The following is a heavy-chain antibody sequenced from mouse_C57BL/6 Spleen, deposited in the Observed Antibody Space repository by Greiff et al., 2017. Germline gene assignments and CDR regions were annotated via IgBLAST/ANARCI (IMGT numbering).Heavy chain of an antibody. J-gene: IGHJ4*01. Sequence: EVKLMESGGGLVQPKGSLKLSCAASGFTFNTYAMHWVRQAPGKGLEWVARIRSKSSNYATYYAVSVKDRFTISIDDSQIMLKLIMNNLITEDTAMYYLVGVYDYASYYAMDYWGQGTSVTVSS. V-gene: IGHV10-3*01. CDR1: GFTFNTYA. D-gene: IGHD2-4*01. CDR3: VGVYDYASYYAMDY. CDR2: IRSKSSNYAT.